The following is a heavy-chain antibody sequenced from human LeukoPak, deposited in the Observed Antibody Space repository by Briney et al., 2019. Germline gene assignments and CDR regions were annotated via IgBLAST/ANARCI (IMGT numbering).Heavy chain of an antibody. CDR1: GGSISSGGYY. Sequence: SETLSLTCTVSGGSISSGGYYWSWIRQPPGKGLEWIGSIYYSGSTYYNPSLKSRVTISVDTSKNQFSLKLSSVTAADTAVYYCARPPGEVTTNDAFDIWGQGTMVTVSS. CDR3: ARPPGEVTTNDAFDI. J-gene: IGHJ3*02. CDR2: IYYSGST. D-gene: IGHD4-17*01. V-gene: IGHV4-39*01.